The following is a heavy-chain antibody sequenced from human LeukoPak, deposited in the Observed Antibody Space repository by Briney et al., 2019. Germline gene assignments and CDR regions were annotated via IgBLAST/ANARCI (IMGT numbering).Heavy chain of an antibody. D-gene: IGHD3-10*01. CDR1: GGTFSSYA. CDR3: ARSLGSGSPDPDV. Sequence: SVKVSCKASGGTFSSYAISWVRQAPGQGLEWMGGVIPIFGTANYAQKFQGRVTITADESTSTAYMELSSLRSEDTAVYYCARSLGSGSPDPDVWGQGTTVTVSS. V-gene: IGHV1-69*13. J-gene: IGHJ6*02. CDR2: VIPIFGTA.